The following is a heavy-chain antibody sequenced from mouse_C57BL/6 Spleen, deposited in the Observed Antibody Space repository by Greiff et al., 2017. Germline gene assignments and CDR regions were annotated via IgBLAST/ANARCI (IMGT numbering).Heavy chain of an antibody. D-gene: IGHD6-1*01. CDR1: GYTFTSYW. J-gene: IGHJ4*01. Sequence: QVQLQQPGAELVKPGASVKMSCKASGYTFTSYWMTWVKQRPGQGLEWIGVIYPGSGSTNYNEKFKSKATLTVDTSSSTAYMQLSSLTSEGSAVYCWARGTWSLPSAMDYWGQGTSVTVSS. CDR3: ARGTWSLPSAMDY. V-gene: IGHV1-55*01. CDR2: IYPGSGST.